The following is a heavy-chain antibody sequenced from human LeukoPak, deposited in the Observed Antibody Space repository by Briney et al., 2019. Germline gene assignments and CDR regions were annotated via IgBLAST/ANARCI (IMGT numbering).Heavy chain of an antibody. CDR3: ARHLDFWSGYYTGSPGGYGMDV. CDR1: GGTFSSYA. Sequence: ASVKVSCKASGGTFSSYAISWVRQAPGQGLEWMGGIIPIFGTANYAQKFQGRVTTTADESTSTAYMELSSLRSEDTAVYYCARHLDFWSGYYTGSPGGYGMDVWGQGTTVTVSS. D-gene: IGHD3-3*01. V-gene: IGHV1-69*13. CDR2: IIPIFGTA. J-gene: IGHJ6*02.